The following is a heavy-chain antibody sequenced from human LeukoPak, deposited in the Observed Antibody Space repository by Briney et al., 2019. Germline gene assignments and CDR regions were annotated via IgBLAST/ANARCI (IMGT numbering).Heavy chain of an antibody. V-gene: IGHV3-11*04. CDR2: ISSSGSTI. D-gene: IGHD3-3*01. CDR3: ARDLRSGYYFDY. Sequence: GGSLRLSCAASGFTFSNAWMSWIRQAPGKGLEWVSYISSSGSTIYYADSVKGRFTISRDNAKNSLYLQMNSLRAEDTAVYYCARDLRSGYYFDYWGQGTLVTVSS. J-gene: IGHJ4*02. CDR1: GFTFSNAW.